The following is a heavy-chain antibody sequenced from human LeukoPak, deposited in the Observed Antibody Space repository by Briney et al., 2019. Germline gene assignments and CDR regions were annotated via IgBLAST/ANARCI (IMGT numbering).Heavy chain of an antibody. D-gene: IGHD4-17*01. CDR1: GFTFSNFW. V-gene: IGHV3-7*01. Sequence: PGGSLRPSCVASGFTFSNFWMSWVRQAPGKGLEWVANIKQDGTEKYYVDSVKGRFTVSRDNAKNSLYLQMNSLRAEDTAVYYCARAIDYGYPGGYWGQGTLVTVSS. CDR2: IKQDGTEK. J-gene: IGHJ4*02. CDR3: ARAIDYGYPGGY.